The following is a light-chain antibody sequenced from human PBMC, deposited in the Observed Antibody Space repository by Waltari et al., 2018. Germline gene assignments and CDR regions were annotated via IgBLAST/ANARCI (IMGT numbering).Light chain of an antibody. J-gene: IGLJ2*01. CDR3: SSYTSSSTLV. CDR2: DVS. CDR1: SSYAGGYNY. Sequence: QSAMTQPASVSAPPGQSITIPCTGTSSYAGGYNYVSWYQQHPAKAPTLMIYDVSNRPSGVSNRFSCSKSGNTASLTISGLQAEDEADYYCSSYTSSSTLVFGGGTKLTVL. V-gene: IGLV2-14*03.